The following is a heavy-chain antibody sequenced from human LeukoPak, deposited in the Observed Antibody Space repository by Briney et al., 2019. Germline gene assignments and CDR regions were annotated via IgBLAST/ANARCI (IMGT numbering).Heavy chain of an antibody. CDR1: GFSFTTYA. V-gene: IGHV3-23*01. Sequence: PGGSLRLSCAASGFSFTTYAMNWVRQAPGRGLEWVSSIDPSGFTIFYAASVKGRFTISRDNSKNTLFLQMNSLRAEDTAVYYCAKGYYGSGSYGWFDYWGQGTLVTVSS. J-gene: IGHJ4*02. D-gene: IGHD3-10*01. CDR3: AKGYYGSGSYGWFDY. CDR2: IDPSGFTI.